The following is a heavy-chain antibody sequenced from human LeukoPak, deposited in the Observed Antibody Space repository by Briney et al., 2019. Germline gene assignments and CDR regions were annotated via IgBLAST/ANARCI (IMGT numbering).Heavy chain of an antibody. Sequence: SETLSLTCTVSGGSISSYYWSWIRQPPGKGLEWIGYIYYSGSTNYNPSLKSRVTISVDTSKNQFSLKLSSVTAADTAVYYCARQDGDYYFDYWGQGTLVTVSS. CDR2: IYYSGST. CDR1: GGSISSYY. V-gene: IGHV4-59*08. J-gene: IGHJ4*02. D-gene: IGHD4-17*01. CDR3: ARQDGDYYFDY.